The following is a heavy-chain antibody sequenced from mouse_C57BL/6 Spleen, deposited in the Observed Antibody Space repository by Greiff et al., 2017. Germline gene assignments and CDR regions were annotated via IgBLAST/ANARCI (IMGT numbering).Heavy chain of an antibody. Sequence: VQGVESGPELVKPGASVKISCKASGYAFSSSWMNWVKQRPGKGLEWIGRIYPGDGDTNYNGKFKGKATLTADKSSSTAYMQLSSLTSEDSAVYFCARENGNWYFDVWGTGTTVTVSS. CDR3: ARENGNWYFDV. CDR1: GYAFSSSW. D-gene: IGHD1-1*01. J-gene: IGHJ1*03. CDR2: IYPGDGDT. V-gene: IGHV1-82*01.